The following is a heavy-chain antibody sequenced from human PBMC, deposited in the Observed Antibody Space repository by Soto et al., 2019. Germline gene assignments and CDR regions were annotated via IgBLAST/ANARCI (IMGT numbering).Heavy chain of an antibody. D-gene: IGHD2-2*02. Sequence: SVKVSCKASGGTFSSYTISWVRQAPGQGLERMGRIIPILGIANYAQKFQGRVTITADKSTSTAYMELSSLRSEDTAVYYCAYTGMGQHRRAFDIWGQGTMVTVSS. CDR2: IIPILGIA. J-gene: IGHJ3*02. CDR1: GGTFSSYT. V-gene: IGHV1-69*02. CDR3: AYTGMGQHRRAFDI.